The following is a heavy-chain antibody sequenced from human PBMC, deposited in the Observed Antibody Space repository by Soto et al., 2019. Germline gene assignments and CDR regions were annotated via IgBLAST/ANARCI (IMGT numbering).Heavy chain of an antibody. J-gene: IGHJ4*02. CDR3: ARGDY. V-gene: IGHV1-46*01. Sequence: ASVKVSCKASGYTFTDYFMHWVRQAPGQGLEWMGIINPRSGDTGYAQKFQGRVIMTTDTSTGTVYMELSGLTSDDTAVYYCARGDYWGQGTLVTVSS. CDR2: INPRSGDT. CDR1: GYTFTDYF.